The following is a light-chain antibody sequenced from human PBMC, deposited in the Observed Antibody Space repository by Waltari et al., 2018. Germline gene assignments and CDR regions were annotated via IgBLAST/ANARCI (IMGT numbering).Light chain of an antibody. CDR3: QQYDNYWT. CDR2: RAS. J-gene: IGKJ1*01. Sequence: DIQMTQSPSTLSASVGDRVTITCRASQSITNCFDWSQQKPVKATKHLIYRASNLESGVPSRFSGSGSGTEFTLTISSLQPDDFATYYCQQYDNYWTFGQGTKVEIK. V-gene: IGKV1-5*03. CDR1: QSITNC.